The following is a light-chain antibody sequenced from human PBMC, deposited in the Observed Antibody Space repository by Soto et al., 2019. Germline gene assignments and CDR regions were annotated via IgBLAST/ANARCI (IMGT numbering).Light chain of an antibody. CDR1: SSDVGGYNY. Sequence: QSALTQPASVSGSPGQSITISCTGTSSDVGGYNYVSWYQQHPGKAPKLMIYDVSNRPSGVSNRFSGSKSGNTASLTISGVLAEDDAAYYCSSYTSSSTLMVFGGGTKVTVL. J-gene: IGLJ2*01. CDR3: SSYTSSSTLMV. V-gene: IGLV2-14*01. CDR2: DVS.